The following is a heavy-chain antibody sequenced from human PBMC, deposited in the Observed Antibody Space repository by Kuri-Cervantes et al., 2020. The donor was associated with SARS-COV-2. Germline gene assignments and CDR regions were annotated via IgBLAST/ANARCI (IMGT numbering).Heavy chain of an antibody. V-gene: IGHV4-39*01. D-gene: IGHD6-19*01. CDR1: GDSITSSSYY. J-gene: IGHJ3*02. CDR3: VTSLPRSGWDGEDAFDI. CDR2: IYNSGST. Sequence: SETLSPTCTVSGDSITSSSYYWGWIRQPPGKGLEWIGNIYNSGSTYYNPSLKSRVTISVDTSKRQFSLKLSSVTAADTAMYYCVTSLPRSGWDGEDAFDIWGQGTMVTVSS.